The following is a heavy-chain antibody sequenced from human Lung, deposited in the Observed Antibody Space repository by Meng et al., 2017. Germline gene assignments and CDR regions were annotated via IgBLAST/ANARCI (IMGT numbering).Heavy chain of an antibody. D-gene: IGHD2-15*01. Sequence: QVQLVQAGGEVKKPGAAVKGSCKASGYIVTSNGITWVRQAPGQVLEWMGWIRGYNGNTTYAQKLQGRVTMTTDTSTSTAYMELRSLRSDDTAVYYCARAEEEYCSGGSCPNFDFWGQGTLVTVSS. J-gene: IGHJ4*02. CDR1: GYIVTSNG. V-gene: IGHV1-18*01. CDR2: IRGYNGNT. CDR3: ARAEEEYCSGGSCPNFDF.